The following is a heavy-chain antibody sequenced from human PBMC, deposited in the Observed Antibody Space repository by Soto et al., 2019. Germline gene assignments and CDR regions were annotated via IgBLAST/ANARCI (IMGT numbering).Heavy chain of an antibody. Sequence: QVQLVESGGGVVQPGKSLRLSCAASGFSFTAYAMLWVRQAPGKGLEWVSIISYDGRDKYYADSVKGRFSISRDDFKNILYRQLNSLRREDTAVYYCVAGLMWGDSWGQGTLVTVSS. J-gene: IGHJ4*02. CDR1: GFSFTAYA. CDR2: ISYDGRDK. CDR3: VAGLMWGDS. V-gene: IGHV3-30*14. D-gene: IGHD3-16*01.